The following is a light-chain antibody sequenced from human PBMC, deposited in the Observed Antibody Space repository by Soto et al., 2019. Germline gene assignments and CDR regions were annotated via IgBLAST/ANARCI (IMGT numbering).Light chain of an antibody. CDR3: QTSWV. J-gene: IGLJ2*01. V-gene: IGLV4-69*01. CDR1: SGHSSYA. CDR2: LNSDGSH. Sequence: QPVLTQSPSASASLGASVKLTCTLSSGHSSYAIAWHQQQPEKGPRYLMKLNSDGSHSKGDGIPDRFSGSSSGAERYLTISSLQSEDEADYYCQTSWVFGGGTKVTVL.